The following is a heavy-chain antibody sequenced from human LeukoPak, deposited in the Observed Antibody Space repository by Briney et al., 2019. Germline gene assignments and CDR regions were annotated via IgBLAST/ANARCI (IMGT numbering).Heavy chain of an antibody. J-gene: IGHJ4*02. V-gene: IGHV3-23*01. Sequence: GGSLRLSCAASRFTLNRYAMSWVRQAPGKGLEWVSSISDSGGSTYYADSVKGRFTISRDNSKNTLYLQMNSLRAEDTAVYYCARDGEDGHNQRGFDYWGQGTLVTVSS. CDR2: ISDSGGST. D-gene: IGHD5-24*01. CDR1: RFTLNRYA. CDR3: ARDGEDGHNQRGFDY.